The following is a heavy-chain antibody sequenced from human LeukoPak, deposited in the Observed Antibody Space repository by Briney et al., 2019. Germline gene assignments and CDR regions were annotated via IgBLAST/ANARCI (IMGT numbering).Heavy chain of an antibody. CDR1: GYSFTSYW. CDR3: ARVRRETGYYDSSGYYVDY. Sequence: GESLKISCKGSGYSFTSYWIGWVRQMPGKGLEWMGIIYPGDSDTRYSPSFQGQVTISADKSISTACLQWSSLKASDTAMYYCARVRRETGYYDSSGYYVDYWGQGTLVTVSS. V-gene: IGHV5-51*01. J-gene: IGHJ4*02. D-gene: IGHD3-22*01. CDR2: IYPGDSDT.